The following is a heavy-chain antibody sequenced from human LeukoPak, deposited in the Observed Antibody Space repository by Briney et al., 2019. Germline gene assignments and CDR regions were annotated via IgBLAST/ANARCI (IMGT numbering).Heavy chain of an antibody. CDR2: MYPGDSHT. CDR1: GYSFTSYW. D-gene: IGHD5-24*01. CDR3: ARRRDVYNPNPDVFDI. V-gene: IGHV5-51*01. Sequence: GESLKISCKGSGYSFTSYWIGWVRQMPGKGLEWMGIMYPGDSHTRYNPSFQGQVTISADKSITTAYLQWRSLKASDTAMYYCARRRDVYNPNPDVFDIWGQGTMVTVSS. J-gene: IGHJ3*02.